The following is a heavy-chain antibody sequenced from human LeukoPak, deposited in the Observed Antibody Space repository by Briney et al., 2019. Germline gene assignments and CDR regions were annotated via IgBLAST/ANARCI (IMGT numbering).Heavy chain of an antibody. CDR1: GGPFSGYF. D-gene: IGHD3-10*01. CDR2: IHNSGTT. Sequence: SETLSLTCAVSGGPFSGYFWSWIRQSSGRGLEWIGEIHNSGTTNYNPSLNSRVTISEDTSKNQFYLNLSSVTAADTAVYYCARRYYYNLGSFPFDFWGQGTLVTVSS. V-gene: IGHV4-34*01. CDR3: ARRYYYNLGSFPFDF. J-gene: IGHJ4*02.